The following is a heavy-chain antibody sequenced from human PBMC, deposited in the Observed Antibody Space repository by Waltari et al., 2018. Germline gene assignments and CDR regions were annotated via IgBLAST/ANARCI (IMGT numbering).Heavy chain of an antibody. Sequence: EVQLLESGGGLVQPGGSLSLPCAASGFTFSSYAMSWVRQAPGKGLEWVSAISGSGGSTYYADSVKGRFTISRDNSKNTLYLQMNSLRAEDTAVYYCAKGGIVVVTANDYWGQGTLVTVSS. J-gene: IGHJ4*02. CDR2: ISGSGGST. D-gene: IGHD2-21*02. CDR1: GFTFSSYA. V-gene: IGHV3-23*01. CDR3: AKGGIVVVTANDY.